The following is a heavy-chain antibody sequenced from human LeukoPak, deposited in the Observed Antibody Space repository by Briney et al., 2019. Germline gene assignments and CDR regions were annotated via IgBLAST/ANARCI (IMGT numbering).Heavy chain of an antibody. V-gene: IGHV4-4*07. CDR1: GGSINSYY. CDR2: IYTSGNS. D-gene: IGHD4-17*01. J-gene: IGHJ3*02. CDR3: ARGPTTVFACDI. Sequence: PSETLSLTCTVSGGSINSYYWSWIRQPAGKGLEWIGRIYTSGNSNNNPSLKGRVTMSVDTSTNQFSLKLRSVTAVDTAVYYCARGPTTVFACDIWGQGTMVTVSS.